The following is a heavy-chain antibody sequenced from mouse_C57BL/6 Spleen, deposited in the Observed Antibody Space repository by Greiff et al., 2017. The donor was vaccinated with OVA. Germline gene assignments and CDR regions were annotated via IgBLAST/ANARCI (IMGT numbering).Heavy chain of an antibody. D-gene: IGHD2-5*01. V-gene: IGHV5-6*01. CDR1: GFTFSSYG. Sequence: EVMLVESGGDLVKPGGSLKLSCAASGFTFSSYGMSWVRQTPDKRLEWVATISSGGSYTYYPDSVKGRFTISRDNAKNTLYLQMSSLKSEDTAMYYCARQAYSNYEGYYAMDYWGQGTSVTVSS. J-gene: IGHJ4*01. CDR3: ARQAYSNYEGYYAMDY. CDR2: ISSGGSYT.